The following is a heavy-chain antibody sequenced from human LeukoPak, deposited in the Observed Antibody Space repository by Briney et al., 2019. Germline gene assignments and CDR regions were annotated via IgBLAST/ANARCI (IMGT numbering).Heavy chain of an antibody. CDR3: ARPRLLYGSGPTLV. V-gene: IGHV4-59*12. D-gene: IGHD3-10*01. Sequence: SETLSLTCTVSGGSISTYYWSWIRQPPGKGLENIGYIYYTGSTNYNPSLKSRVTISVDTSKNQFSLKLNSVTAADTAVYYCARPRLLYGSGPTLVWGPGTLVTVSS. CDR2: IYYTGST. J-gene: IGHJ4*02. CDR1: GGSISTYY.